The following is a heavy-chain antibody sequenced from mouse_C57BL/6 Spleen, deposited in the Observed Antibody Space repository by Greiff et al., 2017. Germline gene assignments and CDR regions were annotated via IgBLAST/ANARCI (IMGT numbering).Heavy chain of an antibody. CDR1: GFSLSTSGMG. Sequence: QVTLKESGPGILQSSQTLSLTCSFSGFSLSTSGMGVSWIRQPSGKGLEWLAHIYWDDDKRYNPSLKSRLTISKDTSRNQVFLKITSVDTADTATYYCARSSGLLYDYYAMDYWGQGTSVTVSS. D-gene: IGHD2-12*01. J-gene: IGHJ4*01. CDR3: ARSSGLLYDYYAMDY. CDR2: IYWDDDK. V-gene: IGHV8-12*01.